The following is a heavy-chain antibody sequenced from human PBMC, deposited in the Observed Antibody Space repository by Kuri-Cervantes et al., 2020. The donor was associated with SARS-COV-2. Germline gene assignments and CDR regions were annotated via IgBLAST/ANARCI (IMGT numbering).Heavy chain of an antibody. D-gene: IGHD3-10*01. J-gene: IGHJ4*02. CDR1: GFTFSNAW. CDR3: TTVRFGELLQYYFDY. CDR2: IKSKTDGGTT. Sequence: GGSLRLSCAASGFTFSNAWMCWVRQAPGKGLEWVGRIKSKTDGGTTDYAAPVKGRFTISRDDSKNTLYLQMNSLKTEDTAVYYCTTVRFGELLQYYFDYWGQGTLVTVSS. V-gene: IGHV3-15*01.